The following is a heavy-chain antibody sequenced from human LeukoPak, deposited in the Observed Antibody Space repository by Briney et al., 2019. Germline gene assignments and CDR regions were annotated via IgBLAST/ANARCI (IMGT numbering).Heavy chain of an antibody. CDR2: ISHDGMKA. Sequence: PGGSLRLSCAASGFTFSSYAMSWVRQAPAKGLEWVSAISHDGMKAYYADSVKGRFTISRDNSKKTVSLEMSSLTAADTGVYYCSKDGAQYSSGPECDPRGQGALSPSPQ. V-gene: IGHV3-23*01. CDR1: GFTFSSYA. J-gene: IGHJ5*02. D-gene: IGHD6-19*01. CDR3: SKDGAQYSSGPECDP.